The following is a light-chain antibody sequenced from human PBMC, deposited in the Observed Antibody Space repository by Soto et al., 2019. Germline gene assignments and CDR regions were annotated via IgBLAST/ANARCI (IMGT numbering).Light chain of an antibody. CDR3: CLYGGSHNYVV. CDR2: EVN. Sequence: QSALTRAASVSGAPGQSITISCTGTSSDVGKYTFVSWYGQHPGKAPKLIIFEVNKRPSGVSNRFSGSKSGNTASLTISGLQAEDEANYYCCLYGGSHNYVVFGGGTKLTVL. J-gene: IGLJ2*01. CDR1: SSDVGKYTF. V-gene: IGLV2-23*02.